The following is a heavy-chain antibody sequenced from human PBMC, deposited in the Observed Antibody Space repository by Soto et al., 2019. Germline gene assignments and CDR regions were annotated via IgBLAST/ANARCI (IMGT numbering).Heavy chain of an antibody. J-gene: IGHJ6*02. V-gene: IGHV1-2*02. CDR3: ARDQSPSSGWPGMDV. Sequence: QVQLVQSGAEVKKPGASVKVSCKASGYTFTDYYTHWVRQAPGQGLEWMGWINPNSGGTNYAQKFQGRVTMTRDTSISTAYMELNRLRSDDTAVYYCARDQSPSSGWPGMDVWGQGTTVIVSS. D-gene: IGHD6-19*01. CDR2: INPNSGGT. CDR1: GYTFTDYY.